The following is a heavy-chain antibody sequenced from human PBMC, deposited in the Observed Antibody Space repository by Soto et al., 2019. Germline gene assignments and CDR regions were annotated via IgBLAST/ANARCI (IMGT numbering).Heavy chain of an antibody. CDR1: CGSINTGDYY. Sequence: SETLSLTCTVSCGSINTGDYYWTWIRQPRGKGLEWIGYIYYSGTTYYNPSLKSRVSLSLDTSKNHFSLRLTSVTAADTAVYYCARGVDFEGFSPYGMDVWGQGTTVTVSS. CDR3: ARGVDFEGFSPYGMDV. D-gene: IGHD3-3*01. V-gene: IGHV4-30-4*01. J-gene: IGHJ6*02. CDR2: IYYSGTT.